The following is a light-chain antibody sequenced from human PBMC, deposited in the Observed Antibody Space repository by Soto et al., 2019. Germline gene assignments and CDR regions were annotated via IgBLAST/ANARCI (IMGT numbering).Light chain of an antibody. CDR3: QQYNSYPWT. J-gene: IGKJ1*01. CDR1: QNIDRW. Sequence: DIQMTQSPSTLSASVGDRVTITCRASQNIDRWLAWYQQKPGKAPNLLIYGASNLESGVPLRFSGSGSGTEFTLTISSLRPDDFATYYCQQYNSYPWTFGQGTKVEIK. V-gene: IGKV1-5*03. CDR2: GAS.